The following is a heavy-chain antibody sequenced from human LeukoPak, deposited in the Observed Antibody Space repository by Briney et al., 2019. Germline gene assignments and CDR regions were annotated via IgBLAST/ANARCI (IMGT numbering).Heavy chain of an antibody. CDR2: IYHTGST. CDR3: ASKAQGDYDFWRGYHYYYGMDV. D-gene: IGHD3-3*01. J-gene: IGHJ6*04. Sequence: PSETQSLTGTVSGDTISSSLYYWRWIRQPPGKGLEWIGSIYHTGSTDVNPSIRSRLAISVDTSKSQFSLKLRSLTGADTAVSYRASKAQGDYDFWRGYHYYYGMDVWGEGTSVTVSS. CDR1: GDTISSSLYY. V-gene: IGHV4-39*01.